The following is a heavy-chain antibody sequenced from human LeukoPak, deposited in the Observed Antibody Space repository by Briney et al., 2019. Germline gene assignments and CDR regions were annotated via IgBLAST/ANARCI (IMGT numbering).Heavy chain of an antibody. CDR3: SRSFGGNPPGWYFDL. J-gene: IGHJ2*01. CDR1: GGPISSSNYY. V-gene: IGHV4-39*01. CDR2: IFYSGST. Sequence: SETLSLTCTVSGGPISSSNYYWGWIRQPPGKGLEWIASIFYSGSTYYNASLKSRVSISVDTSNNQFSLKLTSVTAADTAVYYCSRSFGGNPPGWYFDLWGRGTLVTVSS. D-gene: IGHD4-23*01.